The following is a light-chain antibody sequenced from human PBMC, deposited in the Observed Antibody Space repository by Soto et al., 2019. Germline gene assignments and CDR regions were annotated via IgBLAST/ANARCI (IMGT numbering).Light chain of an antibody. CDR1: SSDVGGYNY. CDR2: DVS. Sequence: QSVLTQPASVSGSPGQSIIISCTGTSSDVGGYNYVSWYQQHPGKAPKLMIYDVSNRPSGVSNRFSGSKSGNTASLTISGLQAEDEADYYCSSYTSSSRVFGGGTKLTVL. V-gene: IGLV2-14*01. J-gene: IGLJ3*02. CDR3: SSYTSSSRV.